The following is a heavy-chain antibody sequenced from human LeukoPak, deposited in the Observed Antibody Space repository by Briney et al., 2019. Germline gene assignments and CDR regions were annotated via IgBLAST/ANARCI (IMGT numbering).Heavy chain of an antibody. CDR2: INGYSGDT. V-gene: IGHV1-18*01. D-gene: IGHD3-22*01. Sequence: ASVRVSCKASGYTFTSYGMSWVRQAPGQGLEWMGWINGYSGDTKYAQQLQGRVTMTKDTFTSTAYMELRSLRSDDTAVYYCARGGGRHYDSSGYYPLDYGMDVWGQGTTVTVSS. CDR1: GYTFTSYG. J-gene: IGHJ6*02. CDR3: ARGGGRHYDSSGYYPLDYGMDV.